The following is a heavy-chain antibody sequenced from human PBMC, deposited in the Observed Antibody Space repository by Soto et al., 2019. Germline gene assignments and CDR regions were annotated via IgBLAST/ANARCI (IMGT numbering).Heavy chain of an antibody. CDR1: GFTFDDYA. Sequence: EVQLVESGGGLVQPGRSLRLSCAASGFTFDDYAMHWVRQAPGKGLEWVSGIGWNSGSIGYADSVKGRFTISRDNAKNSLYVQMSSLRAADTALYYCAKDISSRHCSSTSCYRHYYYGMDVWGQGTTFTFSS. J-gene: IGHJ6*02. CDR2: IGWNSGSI. V-gene: IGHV3-9*01. D-gene: IGHD2-2*02. CDR3: AKDISSRHCSSTSCYRHYYYGMDV.